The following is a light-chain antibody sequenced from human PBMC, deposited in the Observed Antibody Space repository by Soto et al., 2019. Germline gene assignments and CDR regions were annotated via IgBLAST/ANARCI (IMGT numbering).Light chain of an antibody. J-gene: IGKJ1*01. Sequence: EIVLTQSPGTLSLSPGERATLSCRASETISSNYLAWYQQKPGQAPSLLISGASRRATGIPDRVSGSGSGTDFTLTISRLEPEDFAVYYCQQYGSSPKTFGQGTKVDIK. CDR2: GAS. CDR1: ETISSNY. V-gene: IGKV3-20*01. CDR3: QQYGSSPKT.